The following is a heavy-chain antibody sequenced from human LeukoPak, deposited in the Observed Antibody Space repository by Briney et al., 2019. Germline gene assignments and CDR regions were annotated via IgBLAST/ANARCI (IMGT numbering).Heavy chain of an antibody. CDR1: AFTLSSYG. Sequence: GGTLRLSCAASAFTLSSYGMSWVRQAPGKGLEWVSALSGNGGSTYYADSVKGRFTISRDNSKNTLYLQMNSLRAEDTAVYYCAKGVSGSYAYFDYWGQGTLVTVSS. D-gene: IGHD1-26*01. V-gene: IGHV3-23*01. CDR3: AKGVSGSYAYFDY. J-gene: IGHJ4*02. CDR2: LSGNGGST.